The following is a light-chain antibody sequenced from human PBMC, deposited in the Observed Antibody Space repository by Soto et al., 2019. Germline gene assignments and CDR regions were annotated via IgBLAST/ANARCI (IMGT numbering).Light chain of an antibody. J-gene: IGLJ2*01. Sequence: SYELTQPPSVSVSLGQMVRITCSGEALPKKYAYWYQQRPGQLPVVGICKDSERPSGIPERFSGSTSGTRVTLTISGVQAEDEAAYHCLSADSSGTSLFGGGTKLTVL. CDR1: ALPKKY. V-gene: IGLV3-16*01. CDR2: KDS. CDR3: LSADSSGTSL.